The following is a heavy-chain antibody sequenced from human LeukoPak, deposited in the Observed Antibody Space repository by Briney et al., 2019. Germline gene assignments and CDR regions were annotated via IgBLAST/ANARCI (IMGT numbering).Heavy chain of an antibody. V-gene: IGHV3-9*01. D-gene: IGHD3-10*01. CDR3: ARRSPLAGSFDY. CDR1: GFTFSSYA. Sequence: PGGSLRLSCAASGFTFSSYAMSWVRQAPGKGLEWVSGISWNSGSIGYADSVKGRFTISRDNAKNSLYLQMNSLRAEDTAVYYCARRSPLAGSFDYWGQGTLVTVSS. CDR2: ISWNSGSI. J-gene: IGHJ4*02.